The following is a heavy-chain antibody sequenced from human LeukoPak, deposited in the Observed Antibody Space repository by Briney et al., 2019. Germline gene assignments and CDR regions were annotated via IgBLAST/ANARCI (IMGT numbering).Heavy chain of an antibody. J-gene: IGHJ6*02. D-gene: IGHD3-10*01. Sequence: GESLKISCRGSGYSFSSYWIAWGRQMPGKGLEWMGIIYAGGSDTRYSPSFQGQVTISVDKSINNAYLQWRSLKASDTAMYYCGRSGHYGTDVWGQGTTVTVSS. CDR2: IYAGGSDT. V-gene: IGHV5-51*01. CDR3: GRSGHYGTDV. CDR1: GYSFSSYW.